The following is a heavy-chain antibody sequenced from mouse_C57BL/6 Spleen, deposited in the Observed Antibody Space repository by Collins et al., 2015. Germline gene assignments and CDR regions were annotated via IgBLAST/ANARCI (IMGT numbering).Heavy chain of an antibody. CDR2: INTYSGVP. V-gene: IGHV9-3*01. CDR1: GYTFTTYG. J-gene: IGHJ2*01. Sequence: QIQLVQSGPELKKPGETVKISCKASGYTFTTYGMSWVKQAPGKGLKWMGWINTYSGVPTYADDFKGRFAFSLQTSASTAYLQINNLKNEDTATYFCVRGYYFDYWGQGTTLTVSS. CDR3: VRGYYFDY.